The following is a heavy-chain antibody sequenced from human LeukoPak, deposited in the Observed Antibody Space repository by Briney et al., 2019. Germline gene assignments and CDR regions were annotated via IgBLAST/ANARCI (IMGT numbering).Heavy chain of an antibody. CDR2: ISYRGNT. CDR3: AESVDFWSAYQFNS. CDR1: GGAISSYY. Sequence: PSETLSLTCTVSGGAISSYYWSWIRQPPGKGLEWIGYISYRGNTNYDPSLKSRFTISVDTSKNQFSLRLRSVTAADSAVYHCAESVDFWSAYQFNSWGQGTLVTVSS. D-gene: IGHD3-3*01. J-gene: IGHJ4*02. V-gene: IGHV4-59*01.